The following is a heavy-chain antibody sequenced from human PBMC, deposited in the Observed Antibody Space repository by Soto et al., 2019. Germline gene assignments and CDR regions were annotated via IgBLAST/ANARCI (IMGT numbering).Heavy chain of an antibody. J-gene: IGHJ4*02. CDR2: VYSGGST. CDR1: GFTVSSNY. CDR3: ARRQTNFDY. V-gene: IGHV3-53*04. Sequence: EVQLVESGGGLVQPGGSLRLSCAASGFTVSSNYMSWVRQAPGKGLEWVSVVYSGGSTYYADSVKGRFTISRHNSKNTLYLQMNSRRPEDTAVYYCARRQTNFDYWGQGTLVTVSS.